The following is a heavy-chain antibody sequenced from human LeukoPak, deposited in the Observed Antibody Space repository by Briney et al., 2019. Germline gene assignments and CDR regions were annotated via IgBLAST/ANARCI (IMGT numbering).Heavy chain of an antibody. D-gene: IGHD3-10*01. CDR2: INHSGST. CDR1: GGSFSGYY. J-gene: IGHJ5*02. CDR3: ARDHHYYGLPGAA. Sequence: PSETLSLTCAVYGGSFSGYYWSWIRQPPGKGLEWIGEINHSGSTNYNPSLKSRVTISVDTSKNQFSLKLSSVTAADTAVYYCARDHHYYGLPGAAWGQGTLVTVSS. V-gene: IGHV4-34*01.